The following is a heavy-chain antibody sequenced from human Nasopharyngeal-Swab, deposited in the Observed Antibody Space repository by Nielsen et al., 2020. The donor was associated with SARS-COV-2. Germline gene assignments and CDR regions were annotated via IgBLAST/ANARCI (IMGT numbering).Heavy chain of an antibody. Sequence: GGSLRLSCAASGMAFSSYGMHWVRQAPGKGLEWVAVIWYDGSNKYYADSAKGRFTISRDNSKNTLYLQMNSLRAEDTAVYYCARDQGYMDVWGKGTTVTVSS. CDR1: GMAFSSYG. CDR3: ARDQGYMDV. J-gene: IGHJ6*03. CDR2: IWYDGSNK. V-gene: IGHV3-33*01.